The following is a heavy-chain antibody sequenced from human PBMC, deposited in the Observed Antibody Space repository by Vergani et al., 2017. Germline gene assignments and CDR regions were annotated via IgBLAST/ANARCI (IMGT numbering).Heavy chain of an antibody. V-gene: IGHV3-21*06. J-gene: IGHJ6*02. CDR1: GFTFSDFS. Sequence: VQLVESGGGLVKPGGSLRLSCAASGFTFSDFSMSWVRQAPGKGLEWVAFIGSSGPYINYADSVKGRFIISRDNTNNSLFLQLRSLRAEDAAVYYCARDCTSGGCPDNYGMDVWGQEATVTVSS. CDR3: ARDCTSGGCPDNYGMDV. CDR2: IGSSGPYI. D-gene: IGHD2-8*01.